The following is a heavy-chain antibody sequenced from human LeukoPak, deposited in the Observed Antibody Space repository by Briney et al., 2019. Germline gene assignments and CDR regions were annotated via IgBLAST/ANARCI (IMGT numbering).Heavy chain of an antibody. J-gene: IGHJ6*02. V-gene: IGHV1-24*01. Sequence: ASVKVSCKVSGYTLTELSIHWVRPAPGKGLGWMGGFDPEDGETIYAQKFQGRVAITEDTSTDTAYMELSSLRSEDTAVYYCATTRPSTGTFYYYYGMDVWGQGTTVTVSS. D-gene: IGHD1-1*01. CDR2: FDPEDGET. CDR1: GYTLTELS. CDR3: ATTRPSTGTFYYYYGMDV.